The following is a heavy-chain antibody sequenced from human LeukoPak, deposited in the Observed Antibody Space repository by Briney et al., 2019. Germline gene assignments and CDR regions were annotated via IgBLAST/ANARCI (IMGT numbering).Heavy chain of an antibody. CDR1: GYTFTGYY. CDR2: INPNSGGT. CDR3: ARANFDSSVRWFDP. V-gene: IGHV1-2*02. D-gene: IGHD3-22*01. J-gene: IGHJ5*02. Sequence: GASVKVSCKASGYTFTGYYMHWVRQAPGQGLEWMGWINPNSGGTNYAQKFQGRVTMTRDTSISTAYMELSRLRSDDTAVYYCARANFDSSVRWFDPWGQGTLVTVSS.